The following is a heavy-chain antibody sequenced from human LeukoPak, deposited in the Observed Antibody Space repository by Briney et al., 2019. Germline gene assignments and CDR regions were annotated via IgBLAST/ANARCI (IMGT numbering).Heavy chain of an antibody. CDR1: GGSISSYY. Sequence: MTSETLSLTCTVSGGSISSYYWSWIRQPPGKGLEWIGSIYYSGSTYYNPSLKSRVTISVDTSKNQFSLKLSSVTAADTAVYYCARHFYGSGSYSLLDVWGKGTTVTISS. J-gene: IGHJ6*04. D-gene: IGHD3-10*01. V-gene: IGHV4-39*01. CDR3: ARHFYGSGSYSLLDV. CDR2: IYYSGST.